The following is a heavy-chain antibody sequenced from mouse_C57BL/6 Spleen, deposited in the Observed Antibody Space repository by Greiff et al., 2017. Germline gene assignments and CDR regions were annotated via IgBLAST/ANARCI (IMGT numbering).Heavy chain of an antibody. CDR3: ARFPIYYGSSYGYFDV. Sequence: DVKLVESGPGLAKPSQTLSLTCSVTGYSITSDYWNWIRKFPGNKLEYMGYISYSGSTYYNPSLKSRISITRDTSKNQYYLQLNSVTTEDTATYYCARFPIYYGSSYGYFDVWGTGTTVTVSS. J-gene: IGHJ1*03. CDR1: GYSITSDY. V-gene: IGHV3-8*01. D-gene: IGHD1-1*01. CDR2: ISYSGST.